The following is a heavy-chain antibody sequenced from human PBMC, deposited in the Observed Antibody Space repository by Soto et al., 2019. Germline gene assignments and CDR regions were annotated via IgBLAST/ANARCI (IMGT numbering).Heavy chain of an antibody. J-gene: IGHJ6*02. Sequence: QITLKESGPTLVKPTQTLTLTCTFSGFSVSTSGVGVAWIRQPPGKALEWLALIYWDDDKRYSQFLQSRVTITKDTSKNQVVLTMTNMDPVDTATYYCAHKGGRGAAMDVWGQGTTVTVSS. CDR2: IYWDDDK. V-gene: IGHV2-5*02. D-gene: IGHD2-15*01. CDR1: GFSVSTSGVG. CDR3: AHKGGRGAAMDV.